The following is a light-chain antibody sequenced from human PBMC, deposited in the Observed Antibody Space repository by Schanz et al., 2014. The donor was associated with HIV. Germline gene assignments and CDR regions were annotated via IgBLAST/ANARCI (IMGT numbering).Light chain of an antibody. J-gene: IGLJ3*02. Sequence: QSALTQPASVSGSPGQSITISCTGPSSDVGSYSLVSWYQQHPGKAPKLMIYEVTKRPSGVSDRFSASKSGNTASLTISGLQAEDEADYYCCSYAGSSTVVFGGGTKLTVL. CDR2: EVT. CDR3: CSYAGSSTVV. CDR1: SSDVGSYSL. V-gene: IGLV2-23*02.